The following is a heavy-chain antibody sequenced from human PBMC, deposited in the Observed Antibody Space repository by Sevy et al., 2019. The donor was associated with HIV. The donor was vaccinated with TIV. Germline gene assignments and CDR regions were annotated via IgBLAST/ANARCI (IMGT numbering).Heavy chain of an antibody. CDR1: GFTFPIYS. CDR3: ARVAVEYCTNDCYHRFDH. D-gene: IGHD2-8*01. Sequence: GSLRLSCVASGFTFPIYSVVWVRRAPGKGLEWLTLISYDGNNRYYADSVKGRFTISRDNSNNILYLKMTSLRVEDTALYFCARVAVEYCTNDCYHRFDHWGLGTLVTVSS. V-gene: IGHV3-30*04. J-gene: IGHJ4*02. CDR2: ISYDGNNR.